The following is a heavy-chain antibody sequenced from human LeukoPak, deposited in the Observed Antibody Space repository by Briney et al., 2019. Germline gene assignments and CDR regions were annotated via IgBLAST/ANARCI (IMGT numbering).Heavy chain of an antibody. D-gene: IGHD2/OR15-2a*01. V-gene: IGHV3-48*03. J-gene: IGHJ6*02. CDR1: EFTFSNYY. CDR3: ARDLSSTTGYYYYGMDV. Sequence: PGGSLRLSCAASEFTFSNYYMNWVRQAPGKGLGGVSYISNSGSTIYYGDSVKGRFTISRDNARNSLYLQMNSLRAEDTALYYCARDLSSTTGYYYYGMDVWGQGTTVTVSS. CDR2: ISNSGSTI.